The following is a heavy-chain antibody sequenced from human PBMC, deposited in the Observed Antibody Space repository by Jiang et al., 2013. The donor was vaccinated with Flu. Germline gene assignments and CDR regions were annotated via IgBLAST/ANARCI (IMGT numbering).Heavy chain of an antibody. CDR3: ARTLGQQLPHFDC. Sequence: LLKPSETLSLTCTVSGGSISSSTFYWGWIRQPPGKGLEWIGSIFYSGNTFYNPFLKSRVTISADTSQNRFSLKLNSVTAADTAVYYCARTLGQQLPHFDCWGQGTLVAVSS. V-gene: IGHV4-39*07. D-gene: IGHD6-13*01. CDR2: IFYSGNT. J-gene: IGHJ4*02. CDR1: GGSISSSTFY.